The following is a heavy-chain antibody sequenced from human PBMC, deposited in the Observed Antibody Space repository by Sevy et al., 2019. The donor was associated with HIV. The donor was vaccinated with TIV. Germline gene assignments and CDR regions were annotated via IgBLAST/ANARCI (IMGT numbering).Heavy chain of an antibody. CDR2: IKQDGSEK. V-gene: IGHV3-7*03. CDR3: ARYYGSGSYYNPLVKYFDY. J-gene: IGHJ4*02. Sequence: GESLKISCAASGFTFSSYWMSWVRQAPGKGLEWVANIKQDGSEKYYVDSVKGRFTISRDNAKNSLYLQMNSLRAEDTVVYYCARYYGSGSYYNPLVKYFDYWGQGTLVTVSS. D-gene: IGHD3-10*01. CDR1: GFTFSSYW.